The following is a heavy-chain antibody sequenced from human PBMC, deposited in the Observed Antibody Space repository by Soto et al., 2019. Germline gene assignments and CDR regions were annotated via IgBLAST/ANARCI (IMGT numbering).Heavy chain of an antibody. Sequence: EVQLLESGGGLVQPGGSLRLSCAASGFTFSSYAMSWVRQAPGKGLEWVSAISGSGGSTYYADSVKGRFTISRDNSKNTLYLQMNSLRAEDTAVYYCAKRYCSGGSCSSIGYRDNWFDPWGQGTLVTVSS. CDR3: AKRYCSGGSCSSIGYRDNWFDP. CDR1: GFTFSSYA. CDR2: ISGSGGST. V-gene: IGHV3-23*01. D-gene: IGHD2-15*01. J-gene: IGHJ5*02.